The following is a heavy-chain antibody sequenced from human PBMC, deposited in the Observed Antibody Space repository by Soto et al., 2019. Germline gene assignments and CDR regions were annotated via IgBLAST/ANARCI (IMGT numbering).Heavy chain of an antibody. Sequence: QVELVESGGGLVKPGGSLRLSCAASGFTFSESYMSWFRQAPGKGLEWISYIGSTGNTIYYADSVKGRFTIARDNVKNSLHLQMNSLRDEDTAVYYCGSRVNLRTASSFDSLGQGTLVTVSS. D-gene: IGHD3-16*02. CDR3: GSRVNLRTASSFDS. V-gene: IGHV3-11*01. CDR1: GFTFSESY. CDR2: IGSTGNTI. J-gene: IGHJ4*02.